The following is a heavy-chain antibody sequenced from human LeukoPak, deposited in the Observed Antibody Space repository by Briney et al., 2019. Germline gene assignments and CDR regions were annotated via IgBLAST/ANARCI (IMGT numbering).Heavy chain of an antibody. CDR3: AREPYGDFFDY. D-gene: IGHD4-17*01. J-gene: IGHJ4*02. V-gene: IGHV3-7*03. Sequence: AGGSLRPSCAASGFTFSSYWMSWVRQAPGKGLEWVANIKQDGSDKYYVDSVKGRFTISRDNAKNSLYLQMNSLRAEDTAVYYCAREPYGDFFDYWGQGTLVTVSS. CDR2: IKQDGSDK. CDR1: GFTFSSYW.